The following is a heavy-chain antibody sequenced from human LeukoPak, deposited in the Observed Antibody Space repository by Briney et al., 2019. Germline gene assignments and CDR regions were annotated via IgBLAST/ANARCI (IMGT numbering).Heavy chain of an antibody. CDR3: ASRRAPPNNYCSSTSCYAVGDFDY. CDR1: GGSFSGYY. CDR2: INHSGST. Sequence: SETLSLTCAVYGGSFSGYYWSWIRQPPGKGLEWSGEINHSGSTNYNPSRKGRVAISVDTSKNQFSLKLSSVTAADTAVYYCASRRAPPNNYCSSTSCYAVGDFDYWGQGTLVTVSS. V-gene: IGHV4-34*01. J-gene: IGHJ4*02. D-gene: IGHD2-2*01.